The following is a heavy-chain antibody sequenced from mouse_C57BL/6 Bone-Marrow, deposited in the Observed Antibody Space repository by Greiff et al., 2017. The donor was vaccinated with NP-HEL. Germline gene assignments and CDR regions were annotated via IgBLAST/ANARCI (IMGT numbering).Heavy chain of an antibody. D-gene: IGHD2-2*01. Sequence: QVQLKESGAELMKPGASVKLSCKATGYTFTGYWIAWVKQRPGHGLEWIGEILPGSGSTNYNYTFKGKATFTADTASNTAYMQLSSLTTEDSAIYYCASEGIWFMTAWFAYWGQGTLVTVSA. J-gene: IGHJ3*01. CDR3: ASEGIWFMTAWFAY. V-gene: IGHV1-9*01. CDR1: GYTFTGYW. CDR2: ILPGSGST.